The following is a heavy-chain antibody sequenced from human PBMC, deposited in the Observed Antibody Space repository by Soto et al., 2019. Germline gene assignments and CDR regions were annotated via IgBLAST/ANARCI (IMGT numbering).Heavy chain of an antibody. CDR3: ARQPILVTAKAHFDY. V-gene: IGHV4-39*01. CDR2: IYYSGST. CDR1: GGSISSSSYY. Sequence: PSETLSLTCTVSGGSISSSSYYWGWIRQPPGKGLEWIGSIYYSGSTYYNPSLKSRVTISVGTSKNQFSLKLSSVTAADTAVYYCARQPILVTAKAHFDYWGQGTLVTVSS. D-gene: IGHD2-21*02. J-gene: IGHJ4*02.